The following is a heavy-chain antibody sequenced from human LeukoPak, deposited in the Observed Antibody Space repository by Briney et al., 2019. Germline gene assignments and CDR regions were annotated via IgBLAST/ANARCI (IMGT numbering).Heavy chain of an antibody. Sequence: KPPGTLSLTPAVPGGSIRRDYWSWIRHPPGKGLEWMGDIYYIGGTNYNPSLKSRVTISVDTSKNQFSLKLSSVTAADTAVYYCARVDYYGSGSYDYFDYWGQGTLVTVSS. CDR2: IYYIGGT. CDR3: ARVDYYGSGSYDYFDY. J-gene: IGHJ4*02. D-gene: IGHD3-10*01. V-gene: IGHV4-59*01. CDR1: GGSIRRDY.